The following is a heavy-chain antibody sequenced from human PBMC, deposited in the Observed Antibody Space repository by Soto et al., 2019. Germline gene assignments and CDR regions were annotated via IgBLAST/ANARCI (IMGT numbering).Heavy chain of an antibody. CDR1: GGSISSSSYY. J-gene: IGHJ1*01. CDR2: IYYSGST. D-gene: IGHD3-22*01. V-gene: IGHV4-39*01. Sequence: QLQLQESGPGLVKPSETLSLTCTVSGGSISSSSYYWGWIRQPPGKGLEWIGSIYYSGSTYYNPSLKSRVTISVDTSKNQFSLKLSSVTAADTAVYYCATLHYYDSSGYYPPWQYFQHWGQGTLVTVSS. CDR3: ATLHYYDSSGYYPPWQYFQH.